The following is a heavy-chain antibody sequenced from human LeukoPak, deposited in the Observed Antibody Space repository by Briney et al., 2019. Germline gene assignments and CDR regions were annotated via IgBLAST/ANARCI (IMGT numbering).Heavy chain of an antibody. CDR1: GFTFSSYW. V-gene: IGHV3-7*01. J-gene: IGHJ3*02. Sequence: PGGSLRLSCAASGFTFSSYWMSWVRQAPGKGLEWVANIKQDGSDKYYVDSVKGRFTISRDNAKNTLYLQMNSLRAEDTAVYYCARAREYGDYVSAFEIWGQGTMVTVSS. D-gene: IGHD4-17*01. CDR2: IKQDGSDK. CDR3: ARAREYGDYVSAFEI.